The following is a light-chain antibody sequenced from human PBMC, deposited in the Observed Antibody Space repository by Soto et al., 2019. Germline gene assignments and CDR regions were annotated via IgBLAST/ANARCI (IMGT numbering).Light chain of an antibody. J-gene: IGLJ1*01. V-gene: IGLV2-14*01. Sequence: QSVLTQPASVSGSPGQSIAISCTGTGSDVGGYRYVSWYQQHPGKAPKLIIYDVSNRPSGVSDRFSGSKSGNTASLTISGLQSEYEADYYCDSYTSSSSYVFVTGTKVTVL. CDR2: DVS. CDR3: DSYTSSSSYV. CDR1: GSDVGGYRY.